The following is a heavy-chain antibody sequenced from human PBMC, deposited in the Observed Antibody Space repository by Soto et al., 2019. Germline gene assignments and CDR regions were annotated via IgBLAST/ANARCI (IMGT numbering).Heavy chain of an antibody. V-gene: IGHV1-69*13. D-gene: IGHD5-18*01. CDR2: IIPIFGTA. CDR3: ARDRVDTAMVIHYGMDV. J-gene: IGHJ6*02. Sequence: SVKVSFKASGGTFSSYAISWVRQAPGQGLEWMGGIIPIFGTANYAQKFQGRVTITADESTSTAYMELSSLRSEDTAVYFCARDRVDTAMVIHYGMDVWGQGTTVTVSS. CDR1: GGTFSSYA.